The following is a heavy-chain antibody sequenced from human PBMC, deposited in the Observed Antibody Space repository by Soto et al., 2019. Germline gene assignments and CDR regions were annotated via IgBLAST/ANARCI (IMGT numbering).Heavy chain of an antibody. CDR3: AKDLRMGLYYYYYYGMDV. V-gene: IGHV3-30*18. J-gene: IGHJ6*02. CDR1: GFTFSSYG. CDR2: ISYDGSNK. Sequence: GGSLRLSCAASGFTFSSYGMDWVRQAPGKGLEWVAVISYDGSNKYYADSVKGRFTISRDNSKNTLYLQMNSLRAEDTVVYYCAKDLRMGLYYYYYYGMDVWGQGTTVTVSS. D-gene: IGHD2-15*01.